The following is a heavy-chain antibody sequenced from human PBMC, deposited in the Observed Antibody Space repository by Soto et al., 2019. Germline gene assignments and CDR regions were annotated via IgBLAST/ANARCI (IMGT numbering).Heavy chain of an antibody. CDR3: ARDPRRRSSGWYCWYYGMDV. Sequence: QVQLVQSGAEVKKPGASVKVSCKASGYTFTSYGISWVRQAPGQGLEWMGWISAYNGNTNYAQKLQGRVTMTTDRSMSTAYRELRRLRSDDTAVYYCARDPRRRSSGWYCWYYGMDVWGQGTTVTVSS. CDR2: ISAYNGNT. D-gene: IGHD6-19*01. J-gene: IGHJ6*02. V-gene: IGHV1-18*01. CDR1: GYTFTSYG.